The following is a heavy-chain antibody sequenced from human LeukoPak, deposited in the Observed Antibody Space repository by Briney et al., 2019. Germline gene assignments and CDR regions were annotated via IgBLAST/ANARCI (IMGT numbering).Heavy chain of an antibody. V-gene: IGHV3-21*01. CDR3: ATFGGYDPFFDY. Sequence: GGSLRLSRAASGFTFSSYSMNWVRQAPGKGLEWVSSISSSSGYIYYADSVKGRFTISRDNAKNSLYLQMNSLRAEDTAVYYCATFGGYDPFFDYWGQGTLVTVSS. D-gene: IGHD5-12*01. J-gene: IGHJ4*02. CDR1: GFTFSSYS. CDR2: ISSSSGYI.